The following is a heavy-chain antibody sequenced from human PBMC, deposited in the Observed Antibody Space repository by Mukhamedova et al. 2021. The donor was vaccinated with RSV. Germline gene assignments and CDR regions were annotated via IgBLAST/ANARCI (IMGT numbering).Heavy chain of an antibody. CDR2: RYYSGNT. CDR3: ARRPDYVDYWFDS. Sequence: WGWIRQSPGKGLEWIGSRYYSGNTYYNPSLESRVTISADTSKNELSLEVTSVTAADTAVYYCARRPDYVDYWFDSCGRGTFFTVS. J-gene: IGHJ5*01. V-gene: IGHV4-39*01. D-gene: IGHD4-17*01.